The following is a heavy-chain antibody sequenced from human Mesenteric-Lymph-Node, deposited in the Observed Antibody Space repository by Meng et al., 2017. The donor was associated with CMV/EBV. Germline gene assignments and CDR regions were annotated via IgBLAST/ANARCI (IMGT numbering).Heavy chain of an antibody. J-gene: IGHJ4*02. CDR1: GFTFNTYW. D-gene: IGHD3-16*01. CDR2: INTDLTNT. CDR3: ARAGGGPGGLDY. V-gene: IGHV3-74*01. Sequence: GESLKISCAASGFTFNTYWMHWARQAPGKGLMWVSRINTDLTNTNYVDSAKGRFTISRDNAKNTLYLQMNNLRAEDTAVYYCARAGGGPGGLDYWGQGALVTVSS.